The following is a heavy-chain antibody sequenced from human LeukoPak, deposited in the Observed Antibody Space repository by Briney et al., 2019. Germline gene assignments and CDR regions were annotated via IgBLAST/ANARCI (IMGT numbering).Heavy chain of an antibody. CDR1: GYTFTSYG. D-gene: IGHD1-26*01. V-gene: IGHV1-18*01. J-gene: IGHJ3*02. CDR2: ISAYNGNT. Sequence: ASVKVSCKASGYTFTSYGISWVRQAPGQGLEWKGWISAYNGNTNYAQKLQGRVTMTEDTSTDTAYMELSSLRSEDTAVYYCATDFSGGSYERAVAFDIWGQGTMVTVSS. CDR3: ATDFSGGSYERAVAFDI.